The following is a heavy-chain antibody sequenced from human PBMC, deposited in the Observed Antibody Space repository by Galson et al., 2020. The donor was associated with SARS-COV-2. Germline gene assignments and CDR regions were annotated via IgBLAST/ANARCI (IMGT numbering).Heavy chain of an antibody. V-gene: IGHV1-18*01. CDR2: ITPHNGDT. Sequence: ASVKASCKASGYTFTDYDITWVRQAPGQGLEWMGWITPHNGDTRYAQNLKGRLTLTTDTSTNTAHMELRSLRSDDTAVYYCARDSETDYFNYWGQGSLVTVSS. J-gene: IGHJ4*02. CDR3: ARDSETDYFNY. CDR1: GYTFTDYD.